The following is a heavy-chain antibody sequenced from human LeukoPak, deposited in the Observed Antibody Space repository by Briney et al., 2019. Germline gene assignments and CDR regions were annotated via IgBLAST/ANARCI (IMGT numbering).Heavy chain of an antibody. CDR2: IYYSGST. V-gene: IGHV4-59*08. D-gene: IGHD3-16*01. CDR3: ARLKGGYYFDY. CDR1: GGSISSYY. J-gene: IGHJ4*02. Sequence: SETLSLTCTVSGGSISSYYWSWIRQPPGKGLEWIGYIYYSGSTYYNPSLKSRVTISVDTSKNQFSLKLSSVTAADTAVYYCARLKGGYYFDYWGQGTLVTVSS.